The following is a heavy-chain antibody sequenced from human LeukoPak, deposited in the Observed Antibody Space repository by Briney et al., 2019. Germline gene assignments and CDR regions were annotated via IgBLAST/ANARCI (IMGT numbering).Heavy chain of an antibody. Sequence: SGTLSLTCAVSGGSISTSNWWGWVRQPPGKGLEWIGEIHHSGSTNYNPSLKSRVTISVDKSKNEFSLELSSVTAADTAVYYCARRTQYASSISPDYYYAMDVWGQGTTVTVSS. CDR3: ARRTQYASSISPDYYYAMDV. J-gene: IGHJ6*02. V-gene: IGHV4-4*02. CDR1: GGSISTSNW. D-gene: IGHD2-2*01. CDR2: IHHSGST.